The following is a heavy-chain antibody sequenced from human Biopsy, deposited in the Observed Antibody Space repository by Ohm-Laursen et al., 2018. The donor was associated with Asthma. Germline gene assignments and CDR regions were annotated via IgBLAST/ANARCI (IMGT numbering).Heavy chain of an antibody. J-gene: IGHJ4*02. D-gene: IGHD1-26*01. CDR2: VSHTGST. Sequence: SDTLSLTCTVSGGSIRSHDWTWIRLPPGKGLEYIGDVSHTGSTNYNPSLKSRVTMSLDTSKNQFSLRLTSVTAADTAVYYCARDRGGTYGRTFESWGQGTLVTVSS. V-gene: IGHV4-59*11. CDR1: GGSIRSHD. CDR3: ARDRGGTYGRTFES.